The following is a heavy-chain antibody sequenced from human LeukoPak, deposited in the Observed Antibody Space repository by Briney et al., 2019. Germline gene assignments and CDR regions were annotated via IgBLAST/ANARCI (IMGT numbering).Heavy chain of an antibody. CDR1: SGSISSYY. J-gene: IGHJ5*02. CDR3: ARQIVVVPAAINWFDP. CDR2: IYYSGST. Sequence: SETLSLTCTVSSGSISSYYWSWIRQPPGKGLEWIGYIYYSGSTNYNPSLKSRVTISVDTSKNQFSLKLSSVTAADTAVYYCARQIVVVPAAINWFDPWGQGTLVTVSS. D-gene: IGHD2-2*02. V-gene: IGHV4-59*01.